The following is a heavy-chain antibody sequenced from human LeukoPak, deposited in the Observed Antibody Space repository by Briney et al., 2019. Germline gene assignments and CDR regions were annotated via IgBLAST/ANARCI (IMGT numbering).Heavy chain of an antibody. CDR2: ITGIGTSV. J-gene: IGHJ5*01. V-gene: IGHV3-11*01. D-gene: IGHD4-11*01. Sequence: GGSLTHPCEASGFTFSDYYINWIRQAPGRGLEWIAYITGIGTSVYYADSVKGRFSVSRDNAANSVFLQMDSLRVDDSAVYFCTRDQEYSATWGRDALLTLSS. CDR1: GFTFSDYY. CDR3: TRDQEYSAT.